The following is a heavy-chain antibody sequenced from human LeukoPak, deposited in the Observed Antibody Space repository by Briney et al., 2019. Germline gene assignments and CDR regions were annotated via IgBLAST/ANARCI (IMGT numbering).Heavy chain of an antibody. D-gene: IGHD1-26*01. CDR1: GFTFSSYA. CDR2: ISGSGGST. CDR3: ARRRPGSYLDY. Sequence: GGSLRLSCAASGFTFSSYAMSWVRQAPGEGLEWVSAISGSGGSTYYADSVKGRFTISRDNAKNSLYLQMNSLRAEDTAVYYCARRRPGSYLDYWGQGTLVTVSS. V-gene: IGHV3-23*01. J-gene: IGHJ4*02.